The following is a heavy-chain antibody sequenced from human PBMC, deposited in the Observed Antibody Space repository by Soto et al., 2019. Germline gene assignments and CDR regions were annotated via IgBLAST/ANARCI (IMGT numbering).Heavy chain of an antibody. CDR2: ISYDGSNK. CDR1: GFTFISYA. J-gene: IGHJ4*02. Sequence: PGGSLRLSCAASGFTFISYAMHWVRQAPGKGLEWVAVISYDGSNKYYADSVKGRFTISRDNSKNTLYLQMNSLRAEDTAVYYCARVQIRGVFDYWGQGTLVTVSS. CDR3: ARVQIRGVFDY. V-gene: IGHV3-30-3*01. D-gene: IGHD3-10*01.